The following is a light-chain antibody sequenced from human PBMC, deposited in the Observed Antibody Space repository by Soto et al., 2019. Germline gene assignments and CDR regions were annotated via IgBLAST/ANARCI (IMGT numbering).Light chain of an antibody. Sequence: TKSPFSLSDSPADRATIACRVSQSISSYLNWYQQRPGKAPKVLIYATSTLQSGVPSRISGRGSGTEFTLTISSLQPEDVATYYGQRHYSYPWTFGQGTKVDIK. CDR2: ATS. J-gene: IGKJ1*01. CDR3: QRHYSYPWT. V-gene: IGKV1-39*01. CDR1: QSISSY.